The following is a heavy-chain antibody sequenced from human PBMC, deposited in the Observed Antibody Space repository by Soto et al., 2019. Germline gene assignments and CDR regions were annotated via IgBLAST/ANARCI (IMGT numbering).Heavy chain of an antibody. Sequence: SETLSLTCAVNGGSGGSFSGYYWSWIRQPPGKGLEWIGEINHSGSTNYNPSLKSRVTISVDTPKNQFSLKLSSVTAADTAVYYCARETYGDYVGYFDPWGQGIQVTVS. CDR3: ARETYGDYVGYFDP. V-gene: IGHV4-34*01. D-gene: IGHD4-17*01. J-gene: IGHJ5*02. CDR1: GGSGGSFSGYY. CDR2: INHSGST.